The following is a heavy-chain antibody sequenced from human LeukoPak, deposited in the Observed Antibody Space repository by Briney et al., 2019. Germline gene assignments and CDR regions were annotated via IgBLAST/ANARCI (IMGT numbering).Heavy chain of an antibody. J-gene: IGHJ4*02. CDR1: GGSISSGDYY. D-gene: IGHD6-13*01. CDR3: ARDLSRKSSSWYFDY. V-gene: IGHV4-30-4*08. Sequence: PSETPSLTCTVSGGSISSGDYYWSWIRQPPGKGLEWIGYIYYSGSTYYNPSLKSRVTISVDTSKNQFSLKLSSVTAADTAVYYCARDLSRKSSSWYFDYWGQGTLVTVSS. CDR2: IYYSGST.